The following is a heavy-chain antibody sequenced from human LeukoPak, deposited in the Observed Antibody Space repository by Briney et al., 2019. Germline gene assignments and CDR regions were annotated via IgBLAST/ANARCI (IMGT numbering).Heavy chain of an antibody. D-gene: IGHD3-10*02. J-gene: IGHJ5*02. CDR2: IYYSGST. CDR3: ARQAMLGGSFDP. Sequence: GSLRLSCAASGFTFSSYSMNWVRQPPGKGLEWIGSIYYSGSTYYNPSLKSRVTISVDTSKNQFSLKLSSVTAADTAVYYCARQAMLGGSFDPWGQGTLVTVSS. CDR1: GFTFSSYSMN. V-gene: IGHV4-39*01.